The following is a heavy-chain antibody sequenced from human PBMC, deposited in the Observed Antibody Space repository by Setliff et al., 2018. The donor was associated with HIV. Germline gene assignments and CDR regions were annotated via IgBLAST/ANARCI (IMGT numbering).Heavy chain of an antibody. CDR1: RGSISTYY. CDR2: IYNSGRT. V-gene: IGHV4-59*12. J-gene: IGHJ6*03. CDR3: ARVSITYWYSIPTFYYYYMDV. D-gene: IGHD2-15*01. Sequence: SETLSLTCTVSRGSISTYYWSWIRQPPGKGLEWIGYIYNSGRTNYNPSLKSRVTISVDTSKNQFSLKLRSVTAADTAMYYCARVSITYWYSIPTFYYYYMDVWGKGTKVTVSS.